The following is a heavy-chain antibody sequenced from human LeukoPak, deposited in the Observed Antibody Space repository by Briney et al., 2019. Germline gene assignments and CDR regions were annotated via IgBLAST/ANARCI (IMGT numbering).Heavy chain of an antibody. J-gene: IGHJ4*02. CDR1: GETFTGYY. Sequence: ASVKVSCKASGETFTGYYIHWVRQAPGQGLEWMGWFDPRTTATNYSQTFQGRVIISKDTSIRTVYMDLNRLTSDDTATYYCARGEYSRSLDFWGQGTLVTVSS. V-gene: IGHV1-2*02. D-gene: IGHD3-16*02. CDR3: ARGEYSRSLDF. CDR2: FDPRTTAT.